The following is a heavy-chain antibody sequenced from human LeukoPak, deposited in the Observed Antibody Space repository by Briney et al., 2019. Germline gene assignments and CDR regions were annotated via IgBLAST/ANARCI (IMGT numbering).Heavy chain of an antibody. J-gene: IGHJ6*02. CDR2: IIPILGIA. CDR1: GYTLTELS. CDR3: ASPGGYSSSWDLRRGANYYGMDV. Sequence: ASVKVSCKVSGYTLTELSMHWVRQAPGKGLEWMGRIIPILGIANYAQKFQGRVTITADKSTSTVYMELSSLRSEDTAVYYCASPGGYSSSWDLRRGANYYGMDVWGQGTTVTVSS. D-gene: IGHD6-13*01. V-gene: IGHV1-69*02.